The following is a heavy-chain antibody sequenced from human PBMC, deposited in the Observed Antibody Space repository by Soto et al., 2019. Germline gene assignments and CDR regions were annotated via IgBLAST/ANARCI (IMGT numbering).Heavy chain of an antibody. V-gene: IGHV1-3*01. Sequence: ASVKVSCKASGYKFSSYAIHWVRQAPGQRLEWMGWINVGNGNTKYSQKFHDRVTIIRDTSASTAYMELSSLRSDDTAVYYCARGVGSGSYYNQYNWFDPWGQGTLVTVSS. CDR2: INVGNGNT. CDR3: ARGVGSGSYYNQYNWFDP. D-gene: IGHD3-10*01. J-gene: IGHJ5*02. CDR1: GYKFSSYA.